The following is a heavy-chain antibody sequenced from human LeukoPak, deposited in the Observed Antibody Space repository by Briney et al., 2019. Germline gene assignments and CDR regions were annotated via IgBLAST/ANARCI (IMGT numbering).Heavy chain of an antibody. CDR2: ISGSGGST. CDR3: AKDIVGARGGFDY. V-gene: IGHV3-23*01. D-gene: IGHD1-26*01. J-gene: IGHJ4*02. CDR1: GFTFSSYS. Sequence: GGSLRLSCSASGFTFSSYSMSWVRQAPGKGLEWVSAISGSGGSTYYADSVKGRFTISRDNSKNTLYLQMNSLRAEDTAVYYCAKDIVGARGGFDYWGQGTLVTVSS.